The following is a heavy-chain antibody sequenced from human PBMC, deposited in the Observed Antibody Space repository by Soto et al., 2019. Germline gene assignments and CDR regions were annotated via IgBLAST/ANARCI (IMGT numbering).Heavy chain of an antibody. D-gene: IGHD2-15*01. CDR2: IYHSGST. CDR3: ARSVVVVAAVNWFDP. J-gene: IGHJ5*02. Sequence: SETLSLTCAVSGGSITSGGYSWSWIRQPPGKGLEWIGYIYHSGSTYYNPSLKSRVTISVDRSKNQFSLKLSSVTAADTAIYYCARSVVVVAAVNWFDPWGQGTLVTVSS. V-gene: IGHV4-30-2*01. CDR1: GGSITSGGYS.